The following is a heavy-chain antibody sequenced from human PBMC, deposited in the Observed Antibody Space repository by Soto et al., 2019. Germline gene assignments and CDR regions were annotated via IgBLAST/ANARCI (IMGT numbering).Heavy chain of an antibody. J-gene: IGHJ3*02. V-gene: IGHV1-18*01. Sequence: ASVKVSCKASGYTFTSYGISWVRQASGQGLEWMGWISAYNGNTNYAQKLQGRVTMTTDTSTSTAYMELRSLRSDDTAVYYCATHIVWVVAATLRLGAFVIWGQATRVTVAS. D-gene: IGHD2-15*01. CDR3: ATHIVWVVAATLRLGAFVI. CDR2: ISAYNGNT. CDR1: GYTFTSYG.